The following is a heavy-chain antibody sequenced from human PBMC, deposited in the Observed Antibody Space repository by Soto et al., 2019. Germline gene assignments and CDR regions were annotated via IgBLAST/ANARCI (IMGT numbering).Heavy chain of an antibody. Sequence: ASVKVSCKASGYTFSSYGISWVRQAPGQGPEWMGWISANSGDTNYAQKFQGRVTMTTDTSTSTAYMELRSLRSDDTAVYYCARVGPAQWLVMGWFDPWGQGTLVTVSS. CDR1: GYTFSSYG. CDR2: ISANSGDT. J-gene: IGHJ5*02. D-gene: IGHD6-19*01. CDR3: ARVGPAQWLVMGWFDP. V-gene: IGHV1-18*01.